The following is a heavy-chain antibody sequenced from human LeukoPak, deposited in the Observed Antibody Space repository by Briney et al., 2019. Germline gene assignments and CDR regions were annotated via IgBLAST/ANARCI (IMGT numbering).Heavy chain of an antibody. Sequence: ASVKVSCKASGYTFPTYGISWVRQAPGQGLKWMGWISAYNGNTNYAQKLQGRVTMTTDTSTTTAYMELRSLRSDDTAMYYCARESRRCSSTNCYFDYWGQGTLVTVSS. CDR2: ISAYNGNT. CDR1: GYTFPTYG. CDR3: ARESRRCSSTNCYFDY. J-gene: IGHJ4*02. V-gene: IGHV1-18*01. D-gene: IGHD2-2*01.